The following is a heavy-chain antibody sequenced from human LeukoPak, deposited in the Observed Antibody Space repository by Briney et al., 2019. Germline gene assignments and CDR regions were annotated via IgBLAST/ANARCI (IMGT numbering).Heavy chain of an antibody. D-gene: IGHD3-10*01. CDR1: GFTFSSYW. CDR3: ARERYGSDDYFDY. V-gene: IGHV3-7*01. J-gene: IGHJ4*02. CDR2: IKQDGSEK. Sequence: PGGSLRLSFAASGFTFSSYWMSWVRQAPGKGLEWVANIKQDGSEKYYVDSVKGRFTISRGNAKNSLYLQMNSLRAEDTAVYYCARERYGSDDYFDYWGQGTLVTVSS.